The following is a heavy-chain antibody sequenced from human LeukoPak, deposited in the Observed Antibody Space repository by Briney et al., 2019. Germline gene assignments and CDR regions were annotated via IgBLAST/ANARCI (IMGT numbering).Heavy chain of an antibody. D-gene: IGHD1-14*01. V-gene: IGHV4-39*01. Sequence: SETLSLTCTVSGDSITNAIYFWGWIRQPPGKGPEWIASIYYSGSTFYNPSLNSRTTISADTSRKQLSLKLTSMTTADTAVYYYAGHVHTDHDDPNRFDPWGHEVLVIVSS. CDR3: AGHVHTDHDDPNRFDP. J-gene: IGHJ5*02. CDR2: IYYSGST. CDR1: GDSITNAIYF.